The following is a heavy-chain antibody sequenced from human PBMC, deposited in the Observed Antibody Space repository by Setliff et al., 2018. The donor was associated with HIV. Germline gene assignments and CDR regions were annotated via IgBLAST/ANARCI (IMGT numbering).Heavy chain of an antibody. Sequence: PSETLSLTCTVSGDSINGRWLGWIRQPPGKGLEWTGNIHYSGFANYNPSLKSRVTISVDTSKNQLYLRLTAVTPEDTAVYYCARHICDTTACYGFDIWGPGTMVTVSS. J-gene: IGHJ3*02. CDR2: IHYSGFA. CDR1: GDSINGRW. V-gene: IGHV4-59*11. D-gene: IGHD1-26*01. CDR3: ARHICDTTACYGFDI.